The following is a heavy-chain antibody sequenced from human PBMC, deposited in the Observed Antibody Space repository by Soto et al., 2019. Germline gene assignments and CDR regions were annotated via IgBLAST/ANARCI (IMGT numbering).Heavy chain of an antibody. V-gene: IGHV4-59*01. Sequence: SETLSLTCTVSGVSISSYYWSWIRQPPGKGLEWIGYIYYSGSTYYNPSLKSRVTISVDRSKNQFSLKLSSVTAADTAVYYCATRPPGATFFGVFDYWSQGTLVTVS. CDR1: GVSISSYY. CDR3: ATRPPGATFFGVFDY. D-gene: IGHD3-10*01. CDR2: IYYSGST. J-gene: IGHJ4*02.